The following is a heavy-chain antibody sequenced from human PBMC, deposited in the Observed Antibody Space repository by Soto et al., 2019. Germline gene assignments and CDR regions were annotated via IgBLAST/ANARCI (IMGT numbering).Heavy chain of an antibody. J-gene: IGHJ6*02. CDR1: GFTFSSYA. CDR2: ISGSGGST. V-gene: IGHV3-23*01. CDR3: ARDKSRYSRILGGYHYYYGMDV. D-gene: IGHD6-13*01. Sequence: GGSLRLSCAAPGFTFSSYAMSWVRQAPGKGLEWVSAISGSGGSTYYADSVKGRFTISRDNSKNTLYLQMNSLRAEDTAVYYCARDKSRYSRILGGYHYYYGMDVWGQGTTVTVSS.